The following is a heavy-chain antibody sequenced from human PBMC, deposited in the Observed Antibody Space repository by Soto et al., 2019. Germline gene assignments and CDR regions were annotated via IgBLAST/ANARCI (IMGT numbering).Heavy chain of an antibody. CDR1: GYTFTSYA. Sequence: ASVKVSCKASGYTFTSYAMHWVRQAPGQRLEWMGWINAGNGNTKYSQKFQGRFTISRDNAKNSLYLQMNGLRAEDTAVYYCARATGYYHTSGSDSWGQGTLVTVSS. CDR3: ARATGYYHTSGSDS. D-gene: IGHD3-22*01. CDR2: INAGNGNT. V-gene: IGHV1-3*01. J-gene: IGHJ4*02.